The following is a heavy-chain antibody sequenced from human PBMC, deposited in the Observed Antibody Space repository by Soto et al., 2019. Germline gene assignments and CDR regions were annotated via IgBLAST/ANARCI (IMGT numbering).Heavy chain of an antibody. Sequence: ASVKVSCKASGYTFTSYDINWVRQATGQGLEWMGWMNPNSGNTCYAQKFQGRVTMTRNTSISTAYMELSSLRSEDTAVYYCARGRATVEVIDYWGQGTLVTVSS. CDR2: MNPNSGNT. J-gene: IGHJ4*02. CDR3: ARGRATVEVIDY. V-gene: IGHV1-8*01. D-gene: IGHD6-19*01. CDR1: GYTFTSYD.